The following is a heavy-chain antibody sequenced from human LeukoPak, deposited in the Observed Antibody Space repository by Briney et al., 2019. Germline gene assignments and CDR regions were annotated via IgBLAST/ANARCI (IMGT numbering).Heavy chain of an antibody. CDR1: GFTFSSYA. J-gene: IGHJ4*02. Sequence: GGSLRLSCAASGFTFSSYAMHWVRQAPGKGLEWVAVISYDGSNKYYADSVKGRFTISRDNSKNTLYLQMNSLRAEDTAVYYCARALSPFDYWGKETLVTVSS. V-gene: IGHV3-30-3*01. CDR3: ARALSPFDY. CDR2: ISYDGSNK.